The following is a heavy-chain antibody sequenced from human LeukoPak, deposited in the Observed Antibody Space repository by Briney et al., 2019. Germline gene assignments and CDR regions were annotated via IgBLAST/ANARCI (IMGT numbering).Heavy chain of an antibody. CDR1: GGSISSAGYY. CDR3: ARELGATVVNYCMDV. V-gene: IGHV4-31*03. CDR2: IHYSAST. Sequence: SQTLSLTCTVSGGSISSAGYYWSWIRQHPGKGLEWIGYIHYSASTYHHPSLKRRVTISLDTPKNQLSLKLTSVPAADPAVDYCARELGATVVNYCMDVWGQGTTVSASS. D-gene: IGHD4-23*01. J-gene: IGHJ6*02.